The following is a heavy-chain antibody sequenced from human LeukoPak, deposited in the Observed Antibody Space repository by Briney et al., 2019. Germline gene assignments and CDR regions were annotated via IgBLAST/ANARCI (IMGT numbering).Heavy chain of an antibody. D-gene: IGHD2-15*01. CDR1: GFTFSSYA. J-gene: IGHJ4*02. CDR2: ISGSGGST. CDR3: AKAGAVVVVAAKYFDY. Sequence: GGSLRLSSAASGFTFSSYAMSWVRQAPGKGLEWVSAISGSGGSTYYADSVKGRFTISRDNSKNTLYLQMNSLRAEDTAVYYCAKAGAVVVVAAKYFDYWGQGTLVTVSS. V-gene: IGHV3-23*01.